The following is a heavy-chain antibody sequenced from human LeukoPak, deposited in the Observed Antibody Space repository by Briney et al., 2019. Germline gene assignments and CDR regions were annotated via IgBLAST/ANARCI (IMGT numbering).Heavy chain of an antibody. D-gene: IGHD3-22*01. CDR3: AREVIEYYYDSSGWIDY. CDR1: GGSISSYY. Sequence: SETLSLTCTVSGGSISSYYWSWIRQPAGKGLEWIGRIYTSGSTNYNPSLKSRVTISVDTSKNQFSLKLSSVTAADTAVYYCAREVIEYYYDSSGWIDYWGQGTLVTVSS. CDR2: IYTSGST. J-gene: IGHJ4*02. V-gene: IGHV4-4*07.